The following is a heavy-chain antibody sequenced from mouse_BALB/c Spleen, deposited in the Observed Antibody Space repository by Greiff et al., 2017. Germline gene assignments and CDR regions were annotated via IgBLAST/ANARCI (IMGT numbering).Heavy chain of an antibody. CDR3: ALDGYDYAMDY. D-gene: IGHD2-3*01. J-gene: IGHJ4*01. V-gene: IGHV14-3*02. Sequence: VHVKQSGAELVKPGASVKLSCTASGFNIKDTYMHWVKQRPEQGLEWIGRIDPANGNTKYDPKFQGKATITADTSSNTAYLQLSSLTSEDTAVYYCALDGYDYAMDYWGQGTSVTVSS. CDR1: GFNIKDTY. CDR2: IDPANGNT.